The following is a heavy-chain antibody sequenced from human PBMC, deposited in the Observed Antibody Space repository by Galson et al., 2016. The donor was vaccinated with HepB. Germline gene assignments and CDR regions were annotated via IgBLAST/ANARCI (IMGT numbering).Heavy chain of an antibody. CDR3: ATIPGYSSGWSINDY. CDR2: FDPEDGET. J-gene: IGHJ4*02. D-gene: IGHD6-19*01. CDR1: GYTLTELS. V-gene: IGHV1-24*01. Sequence: SVKVSCKVSGYTLTELSIHWVRQAPGKGLEWTGGFDPEDGETIYAQKFQGRVTMTEDTSTDTAYMELNSLRSEDTAVHYCATIPGYSSGWSINDYWGQGTLVSVSS.